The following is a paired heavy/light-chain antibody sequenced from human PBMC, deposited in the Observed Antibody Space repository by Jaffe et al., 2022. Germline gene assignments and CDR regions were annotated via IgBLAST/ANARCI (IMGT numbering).Light chain of an antibody. CDR2: GAS. V-gene: IGKV1-39*01. Sequence: DIQMTQSPSSLSASIGDRVTITCRASQSISSYLNWYQQKPGKAPKLLIYGASSLQSGVPSRFSGSGSGTDFTLTISSLQPEDFATYYCQQSYSTLLFTFGPGTKVDIK. CDR1: QSISSY. CDR3: QQSYSTLLFT. J-gene: IGKJ3*01.
Heavy chain of an antibody. V-gene: IGHV3-49*04. J-gene: IGHJ4*02. Sequence: EVQLVESGGALVQPGRFLRLSCTTSGFTFGSYAMSWVRQAPGKGLEWVAFIRSKTYRGATEYAPSVKGRFTISRDDSINIAYLQMNSLNIDDTAVYYCTRSRPSDFGGATRYYFDYWGQGTLVTVSS. CDR3: TRSRPSDFGGATRYYFDY. CDR2: IRSKTYRGAT. CDR1: GFTFGSYA. D-gene: IGHD1-26*01.